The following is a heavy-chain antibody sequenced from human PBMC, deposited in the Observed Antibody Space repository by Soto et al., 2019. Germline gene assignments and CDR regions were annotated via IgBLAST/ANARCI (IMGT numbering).Heavy chain of an antibody. J-gene: IGHJ4*02. CDR3: ARDRGSGSYLDY. D-gene: IGHD3-10*01. Sequence: SETLSLTCTVSGGSISSGDYYWSWIRQPPGKGLEWIGYIYYSGSTYYNPSLKSRVTISVDTSKNQFSLKLSSVTAADTAVYYCARDRGSGSYLDYWGQGTLVTVSS. CDR2: IYYSGST. CDR1: GGSISSGDYY. V-gene: IGHV4-30-4*01.